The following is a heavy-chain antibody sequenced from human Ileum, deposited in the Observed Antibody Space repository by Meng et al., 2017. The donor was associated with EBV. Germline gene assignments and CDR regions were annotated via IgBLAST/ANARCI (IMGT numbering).Heavy chain of an antibody. CDR2: VTPVFTST. CDR3: ATDVGTVADH. J-gene: IGHJ4*02. V-gene: IGHV1-69*01. D-gene: IGHD4-23*01. CDR1: GGNLKTFV. Sequence: HVTRGQLGAELEKPGSSVKISCRASGGNLKTFVFSWVRLAPGQGLEWMGGVTPVFTSTLYAKHFKDRVTITADESTNTAFMELKNLQSDDTAIYYCATDVGTVADHWGPGTLVTVSS.